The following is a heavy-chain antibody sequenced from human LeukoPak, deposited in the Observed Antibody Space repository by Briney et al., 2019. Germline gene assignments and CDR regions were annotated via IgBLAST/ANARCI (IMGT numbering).Heavy chain of an antibody. J-gene: IGHJ4*02. V-gene: IGHV3-23*01. CDR3: AKDYPGNTYY. CDR1: GFTFSSYA. CDR2: ISAGGGDT. Sequence: PGGSLRLSCAASGFTFSSYAMSWVRQAPGKGLEGVSVISAGGGDTCYTDSVKGRFTISRDNSKNTLNLQMNSLRTEDTAVYYCAKDYPGNTYYWGQGILVTVSS. D-gene: IGHD1-7*01.